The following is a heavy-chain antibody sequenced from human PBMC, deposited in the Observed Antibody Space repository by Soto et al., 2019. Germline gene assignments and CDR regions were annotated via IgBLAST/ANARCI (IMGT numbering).Heavy chain of an antibody. CDR3: ARRGSHGYFPYFDN. D-gene: IGHD1-1*01. CDR1: GGTFSSYP. Sequence: QVQLVQSGAEVKKPGSSVKVSCKASGGTFSSYPISWVRQAPGQGLEWMGGTNGNLGTGNYAQKFQGRLTITTDTSTTTAYIELSSLRSEETAVYSCARRGSHGYFPYFDNWGQGTLVTFSS. J-gene: IGHJ4*02. V-gene: IGHV1-69*06. CDR2: TNGNLGTG.